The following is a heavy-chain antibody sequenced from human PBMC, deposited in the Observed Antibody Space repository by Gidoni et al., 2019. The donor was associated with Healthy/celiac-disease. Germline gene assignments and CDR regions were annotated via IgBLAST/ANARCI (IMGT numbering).Heavy chain of an antibody. CDR3: ARDSGITMIVVVNDYGMDV. Sequence: QVHLVESGGGVVQPVSSLRLSCAASGFTFTSYGMHWVRQAPGKGLEWVAVIWYEGSKKYYADSVEGRFTISRDNSKDTLYLQMNSLRAEDTAVYYCARDSGITMIVVVNDYGMDVWGQGTTVTVSS. V-gene: IGHV3-33*01. CDR1: GFTFTSYG. J-gene: IGHJ6*02. D-gene: IGHD3-22*01. CDR2: IWYEGSKK.